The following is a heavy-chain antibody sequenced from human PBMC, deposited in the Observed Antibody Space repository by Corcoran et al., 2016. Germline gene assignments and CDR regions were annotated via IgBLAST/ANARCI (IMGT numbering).Heavy chain of an antibody. CDR1: GFTFSDHY. V-gene: IGHV3-11*01. CDR3: ARRGGIVRSFDI. Sequence: QVQLVESGGGLVKPGGSPRLSCSASGFTFSDHYMSWIRQAPGKGLEWVSHISSSGGTIYQVDSVKGRFIISRDTAKTSLYLQMNSLRAEETAVYYCARRGGIVRSFDIWGQGTMVTVSS. CDR2: ISSSGGTI. D-gene: IGHD3-22*01. J-gene: IGHJ3*02.